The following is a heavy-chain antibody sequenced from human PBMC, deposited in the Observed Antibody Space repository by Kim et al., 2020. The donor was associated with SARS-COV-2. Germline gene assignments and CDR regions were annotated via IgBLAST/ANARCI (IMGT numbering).Heavy chain of an antibody. V-gene: IGHV4-39*01. Sequence: SETLSLTCTVSGASISISNYRWGWIRQPPGKGLEWIGSIYYSGSTYYNSSLKSRVTISADTSKTQFSLKLSSVTAADTAVYYCARQWDTSGYYRPFDPWGQGTLVTVSS. D-gene: IGHD3-22*01. J-gene: IGHJ5*02. CDR3: ARQWDTSGYYRPFDP. CDR2: IYYSGST. CDR1: GASISISNYR.